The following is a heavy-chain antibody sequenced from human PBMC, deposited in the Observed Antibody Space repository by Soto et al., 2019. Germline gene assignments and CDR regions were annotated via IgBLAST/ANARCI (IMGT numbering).Heavy chain of an antibody. CDR3: AKVSSSWYAGFFDL. Sequence: GGSLRLSCTASGFTFIRHAMTWVLQAPGKGLEWVSGLSDSGGSIYYADSVKGRFTISRDNSMNTLYLQMNTLRAEDTAIYYCAKVSSSWYAGFFDLWGQGTLVTVSS. J-gene: IGHJ4*02. V-gene: IGHV3-23*01. CDR2: LSDSGGSI. D-gene: IGHD6-13*01. CDR1: GFTFIRHA.